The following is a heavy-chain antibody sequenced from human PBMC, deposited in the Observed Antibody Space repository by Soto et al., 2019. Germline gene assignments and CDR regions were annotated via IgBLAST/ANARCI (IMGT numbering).Heavy chain of an antibody. CDR2: IWHDGSDK. D-gene: IGHD2-2*01. V-gene: IGHV3-33*01. Sequence: QVQLVESGGGVVQPGRSLRLSCAGSGFTCRSYGMHWVRQAPGKGLEWVAVIWHDGSDKFYADSVKGRFTVSRENAKSMLYLQMKSLRAEDTAVYYCARGGCSSDSCSDFDLWGQGSLVTVSS. CDR3: ARGGCSSDSCSDFDL. J-gene: IGHJ4*02. CDR1: GFTCRSYG.